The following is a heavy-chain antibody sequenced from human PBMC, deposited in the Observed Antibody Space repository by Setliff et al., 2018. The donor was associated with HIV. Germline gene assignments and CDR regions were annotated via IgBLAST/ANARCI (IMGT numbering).Heavy chain of an antibody. J-gene: IGHJ4*02. V-gene: IGHV1-2*04. CDR1: GYSFTDYY. CDR3: ARGMDYYDTSGYYVT. D-gene: IGHD3-22*01. CDR2: INPKSDGT. Sequence: GASVKVSCKASGYSFTDYYIHWVRQAPGQGLEWMGWINPKSDGTNYAQKFQGWITMTRDTSISTAYMDLSRLRSDDTAVYYCARGMDYYDTSGYYVTWGQGSLVTVSS.